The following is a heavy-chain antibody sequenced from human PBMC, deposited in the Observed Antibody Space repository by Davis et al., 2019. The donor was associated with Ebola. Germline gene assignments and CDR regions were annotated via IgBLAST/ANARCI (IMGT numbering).Heavy chain of an antibody. CDR3: VKDFWSDDPGY. V-gene: IGHV1-18*01. CDR2: SYPSNGNT. CDR1: GYTFTSYG. D-gene: IGHD3-3*01. Sequence: ASVTVSCKASGYTFTSYGITWVRQAPGQGLEWMGWSYPSNGNTHYAQKLQVRVTMTTDTSTSTAYMELRSLRNDDTAMYYCVKDFWSDDPGYWGQGTLVTVSS. J-gene: IGHJ4*02.